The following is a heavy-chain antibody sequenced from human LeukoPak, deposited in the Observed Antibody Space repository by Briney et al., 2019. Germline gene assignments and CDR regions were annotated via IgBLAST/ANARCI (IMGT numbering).Heavy chain of an antibody. CDR1: GGSISSYY. CDR2: IYYSGST. J-gene: IGHJ4*02. CDR3: ARDRSSTSCYGRYFDY. D-gene: IGHD2-2*01. Sequence: SETLSLTCTVSGGSISSYYWSWIRQPPGKGLEWIGYIYYSGSTNYNPSLKSRVTISVDTSKNQFSLKLSSVTAADTAVYYCARDRSSTSCYGRYFDYWGQGTLVTVSS. V-gene: IGHV4-59*01.